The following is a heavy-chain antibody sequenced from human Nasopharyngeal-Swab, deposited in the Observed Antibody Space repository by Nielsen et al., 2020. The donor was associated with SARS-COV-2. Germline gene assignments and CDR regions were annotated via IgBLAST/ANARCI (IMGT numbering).Heavy chain of an antibody. V-gene: IGHV3-53*04. Sequence: GESLKISCAASGFTVSSNYMSWVRQAPGKGLEWVSVIYSGGSTYYADSVKGRFTISRHNSKNTLYLQMNSLRAEDTAVYYCARDPFGGGDFFEPADSWGQGTLVIVSS. J-gene: IGHJ4*02. CDR2: IYSGGST. CDR1: GFTVSSNY. CDR3: ARDPFGGGDFFEPADS. D-gene: IGHD3-16*01.